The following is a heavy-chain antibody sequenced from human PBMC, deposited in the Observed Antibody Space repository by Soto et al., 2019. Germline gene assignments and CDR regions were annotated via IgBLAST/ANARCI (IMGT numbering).Heavy chain of an antibody. V-gene: IGHV1-18*01. Sequence: GASVKVSCKASGYTFTSYGLSWVRQAPGQGLEWMGWISAYNGNTNYAQKLQGRVTMTTDTSTSTAYMELRSLRSEDTAVYYCARVPMQTIFGVVISAGFDPWGQGTLVTVSS. D-gene: IGHD3-3*01. CDR3: ARVPMQTIFGVVISAGFDP. CDR1: GYTFTSYG. CDR2: ISAYNGNT. J-gene: IGHJ5*02.